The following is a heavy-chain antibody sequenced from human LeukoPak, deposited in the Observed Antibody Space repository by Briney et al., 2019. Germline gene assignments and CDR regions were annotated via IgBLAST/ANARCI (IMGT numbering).Heavy chain of an antibody. CDR1: GGSISSSSYY. CDR2: IYYTGST. V-gene: IGHV4-39*01. D-gene: IGHD1-14*01. Sequence: SETLSLTCTVSGGSISSSSYYWGWIRQPPGKGLEWIGTIYYTGSTFYNPSLKSRVTISVDTSKNQFSLNVNSVTAADTALYYRASPLARNPWLWDYWGQGTLVTVSS. CDR3: ASPLARNPWLWDY. J-gene: IGHJ4*02.